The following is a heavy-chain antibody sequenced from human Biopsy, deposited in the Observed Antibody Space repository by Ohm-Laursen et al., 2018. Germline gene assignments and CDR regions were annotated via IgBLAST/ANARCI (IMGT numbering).Heavy chain of an antibody. CDR3: ARDETGSSVFGPYYYGMDV. Sequence: AAVKVSCKASGYSFTKYYINWVRQAPGQGLEWMGIINTTGGTPSYAEKFQGRVPLTRDTSTGTVSLELNSLIYEDRALYYGARDETGSSVFGPYYYGMDVWGQGTTVTVSS. CDR1: GYSFTKYY. D-gene: IGHD3-9*01. V-gene: IGHV1-46*01. J-gene: IGHJ6*02. CDR2: INTTGGTP.